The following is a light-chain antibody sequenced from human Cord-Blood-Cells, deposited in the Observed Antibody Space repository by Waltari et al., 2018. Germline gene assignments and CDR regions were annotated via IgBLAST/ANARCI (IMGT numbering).Light chain of an antibody. CDR3: SSYTSSSTLV. Sequence: SALTLTASLSGSPDHFSTITCPDTTPHVCCEHHVSWYQHHQGKAPKRMIYDVSNRPAGVSNRFSGSKSGNTASLTISGLQAEDEADYYCSSYTSSSTLVFGGGTKLTVL. J-gene: IGLJ2*01. V-gene: IGLV2-14*03. CDR1: TPHVCCEHH. CDR2: DVS.